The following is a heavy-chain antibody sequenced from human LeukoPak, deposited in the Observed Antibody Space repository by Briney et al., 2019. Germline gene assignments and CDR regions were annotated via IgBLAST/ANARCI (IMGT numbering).Heavy chain of an antibody. D-gene: IGHD6-19*01. CDR1: GFTFRNAW. CDR3: TTRAQFVAVAGTDYFDY. CDR2: IKSKTDGGTT. V-gene: IGHV3-15*01. Sequence: GSLRLSCAASGFTFRNAWMTWGRQAPGKGLEWVGRIKSKTDGGTTDYAAPVKGRFTISRDDSKNMLYLQMNSLKTEDTAVYYCTTRAQFVAVAGTDYFDYWGQGTLVTVSS. J-gene: IGHJ4*02.